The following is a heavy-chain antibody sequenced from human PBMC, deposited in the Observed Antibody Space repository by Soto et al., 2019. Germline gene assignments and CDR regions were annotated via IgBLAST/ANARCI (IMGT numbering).Heavy chain of an antibody. CDR1: GFTFSSYA. CDR2: ISGSGGST. Sequence: GGSLRLSCAASGFTFSSYAMSWVRQAPGKGLEWVSAISGSGGSTYYADSVKGRFTISRDNSKNTLYLQMNSLRAEDTAVYYCAKDSLTLWYSSSWYFDYWGQGTLVTVSS. D-gene: IGHD6-13*01. V-gene: IGHV3-23*01. J-gene: IGHJ4*02. CDR3: AKDSLTLWYSSSWYFDY.